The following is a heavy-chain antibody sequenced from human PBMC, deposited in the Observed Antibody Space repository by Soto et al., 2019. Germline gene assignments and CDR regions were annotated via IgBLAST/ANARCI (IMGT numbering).Heavy chain of an antibody. CDR2: IYYSGST. V-gene: IGHV4-59*12. Sequence: SETLSLTCTVSGGSISSYYWSWIRQXPGKGLEWIGYIYYSGSTNYNPSLKSRVTISVDTSKNQFSLKLSSVTAADTAVYYCAREYGSGSYTNWFDPWGQGTLVTVSS. D-gene: IGHD3-10*01. J-gene: IGHJ5*02. CDR3: AREYGSGSYTNWFDP. CDR1: GGSISSYY.